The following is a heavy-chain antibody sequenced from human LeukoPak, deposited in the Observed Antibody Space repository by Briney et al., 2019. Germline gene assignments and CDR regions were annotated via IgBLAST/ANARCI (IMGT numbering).Heavy chain of an antibody. D-gene: IGHD5-18*01. CDR2: INHSGST. J-gene: IGHJ4*02. Sequence: SKTLSLTCAVYGGSFSGYYSSWIRQPPGKGLEWIGEINHSGSTNYNPSLKSRVTISVDTSKNQFSLKLSSVTAADTAVYYCARPSGYSYGYFFYWGQGTLVTVSS. V-gene: IGHV4-34*01. CDR3: ARPSGYSYGYFFY. CDR1: GGSFSGYY.